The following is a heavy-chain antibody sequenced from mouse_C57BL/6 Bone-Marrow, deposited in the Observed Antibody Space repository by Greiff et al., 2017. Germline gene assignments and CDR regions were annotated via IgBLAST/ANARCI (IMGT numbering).Heavy chain of an antibody. Sequence: EVKVVESGGGLVQPGGSMKLSCAASGFTFSDAWMDWVRQSPEKGLEWVAEIRNKANNHATYYAESVKGRFTISRDDSKSSVYLQMNSLRAEDTGIYYCTRVQLRLWFAYWGQGTLVTVSA. D-gene: IGHD3-2*02. CDR3: TRVQLRLWFAY. CDR1: GFTFSDAW. V-gene: IGHV6-6*01. J-gene: IGHJ3*01. CDR2: IRNKANNHAT.